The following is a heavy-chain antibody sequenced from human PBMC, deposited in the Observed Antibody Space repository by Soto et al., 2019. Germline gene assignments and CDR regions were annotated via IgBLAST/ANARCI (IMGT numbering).Heavy chain of an antibody. V-gene: IGHV4-39*01. J-gene: IGHJ4*02. CDR3: ARHGPLSNNWNQLDY. CDR1: GGSISSSPYY. CDR2: IYYNGNT. Sequence: QLQLQESGPGLVKPSETLSLTCTVSGGSISSSPYYWGWIRQPPGKGLEWIGNIYYNGNTFYNPSLKSRVTISVNTSKNQFSLKLSSVPAADTAVYYCARHGPLSNNWNQLDYWGQGTLVTVSS. D-gene: IGHD1-1*01.